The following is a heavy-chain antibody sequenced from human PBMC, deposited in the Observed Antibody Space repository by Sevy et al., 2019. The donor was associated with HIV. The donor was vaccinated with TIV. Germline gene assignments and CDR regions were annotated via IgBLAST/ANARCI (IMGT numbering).Heavy chain of an antibody. V-gene: IGHV3-7*01. CDR1: GFTFSKYW. J-gene: IGHJ5*02. Sequence: GGSLRLSCAASGFTFSKYWMSWVRQAPGKGLEWVANIKPDESDKYYVGSLKGRFTIYRDNAKNSLYLEMNNLGAEDTAVYYCARVIDYGELGNWFDPWGQGTLVTVSS. CDR2: IKPDESDK. D-gene: IGHD4-17*01. CDR3: ARVIDYGELGNWFDP.